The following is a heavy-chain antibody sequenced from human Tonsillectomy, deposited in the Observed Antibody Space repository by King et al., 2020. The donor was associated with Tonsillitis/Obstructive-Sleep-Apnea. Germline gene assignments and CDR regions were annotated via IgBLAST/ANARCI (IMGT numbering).Heavy chain of an antibody. J-gene: IGHJ4*02. V-gene: IGHV5-51*01. CDR3: ARGEYSGYETIAY. D-gene: IGHD5-12*01. Sequence: QLVQSGAEVKKPGESLKISCKGSGYTFTNYWIGWVRQMPGKGLEWMCIVYPCDSDTRYSPSFQGQVTISADKSISTAYLQWSSLKASDTAMYYCARGEYSGYETIAYWGQGTLVTVSS. CDR1: GYTFTNYW. CDR2: VYPCDSDT.